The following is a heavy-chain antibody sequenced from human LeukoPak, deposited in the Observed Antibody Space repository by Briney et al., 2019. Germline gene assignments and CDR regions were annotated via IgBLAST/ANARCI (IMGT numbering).Heavy chain of an antibody. V-gene: IGHV3-30-3*01. CDR3: AKEVMRQWPLNWFDP. J-gene: IGHJ5*02. CDR2: ISYDGSNK. CDR1: GFTFSSYA. Sequence: GRSLRLSCAASGFTFSSYAMHWVRQASGKGLEWVAVISYDGSNKYYADSVKGRFTISRDNSKNTLYLQMSSLRAEDTAVYYCAKEVMRQWPLNWFDPWGQETLVTVSS. D-gene: IGHD2-8*01.